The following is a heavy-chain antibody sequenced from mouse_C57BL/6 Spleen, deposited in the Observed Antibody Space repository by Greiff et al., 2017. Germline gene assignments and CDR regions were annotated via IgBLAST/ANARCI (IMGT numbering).Heavy chain of an antibody. D-gene: IGHD3-2*02. CDR1: GYTFTSYW. CDR3: ARSDGTAQATRFAY. V-gene: IGHV1-52*01. Sequence: QVQLQQPGAELVRPGSSVKLSCKASGYTFTSYWMHWVKQRPIQGLEWIGNIDPSDSETHYNQKFKDKATLTVDKSSSTAYMQLSSLTSEDSAVYYCARSDGTAQATRFAYWGQGTLVTVSA. J-gene: IGHJ3*01. CDR2: IDPSDSET.